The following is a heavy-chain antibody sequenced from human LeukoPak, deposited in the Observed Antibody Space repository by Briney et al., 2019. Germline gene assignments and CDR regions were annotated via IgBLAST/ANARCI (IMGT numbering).Heavy chain of an antibody. V-gene: IGHV3-33*06. CDR2: IWYDGSNK. CDR3: AKGGINGGVGALYDY. J-gene: IGHJ4*02. D-gene: IGHD1-26*01. Sequence: GGSLRLSCAASGFTFSSYGMHWVRQAPGKGLEGVAVIWYDGSNKYYADSVKGRFTISRDNSKNTLYLQMNSLRAEDTAVYYCAKGGINGGVGALYDYWGQGTLVTVSS. CDR1: GFTFSSYG.